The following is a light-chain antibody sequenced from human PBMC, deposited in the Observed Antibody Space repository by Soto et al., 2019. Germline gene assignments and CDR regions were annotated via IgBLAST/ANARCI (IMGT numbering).Light chain of an antibody. CDR2: AVN. J-gene: IGLJ1*01. V-gene: IGLV2-14*01. CDR1: SEDIGAYDY. Sequence: QYPLTQPACVSASPGQSIFISCTGTSEDIGAYDYVSWYQQHPGKAPKLILYAVNDRPSGVSSRFSGSKSGNTASLTISGVQPDDEADYYCSSYRSSDTLEVFGTGTKVTAL. CDR3: SSYRSSDTLEV.